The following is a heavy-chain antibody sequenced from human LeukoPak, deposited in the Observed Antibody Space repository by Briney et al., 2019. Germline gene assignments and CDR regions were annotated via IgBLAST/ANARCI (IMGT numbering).Heavy chain of an antibody. Sequence: GGSLRLSCAASGFTFSSYGMHWVRQAPGKGLEWVAVIWYDGSNNYYADSVKGRFTISRDNSKNTLYLQMNSLRAEDTAVYYCARGNYYMDVWGKGTTVTVSS. CDR3: ARGNYYMDV. CDR2: IWYDGSNN. CDR1: GFTFSSYG. V-gene: IGHV3-33*01. J-gene: IGHJ6*03.